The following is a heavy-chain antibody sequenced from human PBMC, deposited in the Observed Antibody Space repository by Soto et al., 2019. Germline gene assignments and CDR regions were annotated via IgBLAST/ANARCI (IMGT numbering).Heavy chain of an antibody. Sequence: PGESLKISCKGSGYSFTSYWIGWVRQMPGKGLEWMGIVYPGDSDTRYSPSFQGQVTISADKSISTAYLQWSGLKASDTAIYYCARRNQLGYYYYGMDVWGQGTTVTVSS. D-gene: IGHD2-2*01. CDR1: GYSFTSYW. CDR2: VYPGDSDT. J-gene: IGHJ6*02. CDR3: ARRNQLGYYYYGMDV. V-gene: IGHV5-51*01.